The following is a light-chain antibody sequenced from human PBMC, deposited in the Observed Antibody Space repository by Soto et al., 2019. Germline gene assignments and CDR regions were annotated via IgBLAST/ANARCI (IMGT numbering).Light chain of an antibody. J-gene: IGKJ5*01. Sequence: EVVLTKSPATLSMSPGPGASLSCRASQSVRRNLAWYQQKPGQSPRLLIYDASTRAAGLPARFSASGSGTEFTLTISSLQSEDFAIYYCQQYNKWPITFGQGARLEI. CDR2: DAS. V-gene: IGKV3-15*01. CDR3: QQYNKWPIT. CDR1: QSVRRN.